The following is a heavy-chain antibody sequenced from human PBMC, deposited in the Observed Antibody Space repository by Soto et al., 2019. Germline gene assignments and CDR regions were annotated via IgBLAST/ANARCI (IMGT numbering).Heavy chain of an antibody. D-gene: IGHD6-19*01. CDR1: GFTVSTNY. Sequence: GGSLRLSCAASGFTVSTNYMSWVRQAPGKGLEWVSVIYSGGSTYYADSVKGRFTVSRDDSKNTLYLQMDSLRAEDTAMYYCARTPGIAVAGTGYFDCWGQGTLVTVYS. CDR3: ARTPGIAVAGTGYFDC. V-gene: IGHV3-53*01. CDR2: IYSGGST. J-gene: IGHJ4*02.